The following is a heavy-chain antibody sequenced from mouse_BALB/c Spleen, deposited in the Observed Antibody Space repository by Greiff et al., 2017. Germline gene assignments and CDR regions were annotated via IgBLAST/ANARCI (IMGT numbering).Heavy chain of an antibody. CDR3: ARYDYDSWFAY. D-gene: IGHD2-4*01. CDR2: ISYSGST. V-gene: IGHV3-2*02. Sequence: EVKLMESGPGLVKPSQSLSLTCTVTGYSITSDYAWNWIRQFPGNKLEWMGYISYSGSTSYNPSLKSRISITRDTSKNQFFLQLNSVTTEDTATYYCARYDYDSWFAYWGQGTLVTVSA. J-gene: IGHJ3*01. CDR1: GYSITSDYA.